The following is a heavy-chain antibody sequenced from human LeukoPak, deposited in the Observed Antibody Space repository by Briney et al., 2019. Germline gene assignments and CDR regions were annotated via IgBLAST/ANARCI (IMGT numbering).Heavy chain of an antibody. CDR2: INHSGST. CDR1: GGSSSGYY. Sequence: SQTLSLTCAVYGGSSSGYYWSWIRQPPGKGLEWIGEINHSGSTNYNPSLKSRVTISVDTSKNQFSLKLSSVTAADTAVYYCARALRVISYDILTDYYYYGMDVWGQGTTVTVSS. J-gene: IGHJ6*02. D-gene: IGHD3-9*01. CDR3: ARALRVISYDILTDYYYYGMDV. V-gene: IGHV4-34*01.